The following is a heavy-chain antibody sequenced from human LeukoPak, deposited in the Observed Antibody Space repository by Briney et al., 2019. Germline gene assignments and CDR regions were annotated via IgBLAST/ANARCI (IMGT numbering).Heavy chain of an antibody. Sequence: SETLSLTCTVSGGSISSYYWSWIRQPPGKGLEWIGDIYYSGSTNYNPSLKSRVTISIDTSKNQFSLKLSSVTAADTAVYYCASSRSNYYDSSGYTPKIDYWGQGTLVTVSS. V-gene: IGHV4-59*01. D-gene: IGHD3-22*01. J-gene: IGHJ4*02. CDR3: ASSRSNYYDSSGYTPKIDY. CDR1: GGSISSYY. CDR2: IYYSGST.